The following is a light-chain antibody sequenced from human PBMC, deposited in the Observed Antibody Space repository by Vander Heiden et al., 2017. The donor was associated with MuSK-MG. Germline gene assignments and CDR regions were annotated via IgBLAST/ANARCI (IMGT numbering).Light chain of an antibody. V-gene: IGLV1-40*01. Sequence: QSVLTQPPSVSGAPGQRVTISCTGTNSNIGAGYDVHWDQHLTRTAPKLLIFGNVNRPSGVPDRFSASRSATSASLAITGLQAEDEADYYCQSYDSSLSVVFGGGTKLTVL. CDR1: NSNIGAGYD. J-gene: IGLJ3*02. CDR3: QSYDSSLSVV. CDR2: GNV.